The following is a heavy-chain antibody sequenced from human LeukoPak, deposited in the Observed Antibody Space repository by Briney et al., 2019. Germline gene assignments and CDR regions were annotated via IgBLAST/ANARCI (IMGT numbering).Heavy chain of an antibody. V-gene: IGHV4-34*01. D-gene: IGHD2-15*01. CDR3: ARVGYCSGGSCYTIDY. CDR2: INHSGRT. J-gene: IGHJ4*02. CDR1: GGSFSGYY. Sequence: PSETLSLTCAVYGGSFSGYYWSWIRQPPGKGVEWIGEINHSGRTKYNTTLKSRGTISVDTYKNQLSLKLSSVTAADTAVYYCARVGYCSGGSCYTIDYWGQGTLVTVSS.